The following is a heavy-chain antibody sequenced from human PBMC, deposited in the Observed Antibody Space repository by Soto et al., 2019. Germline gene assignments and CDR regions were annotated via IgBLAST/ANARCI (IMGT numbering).Heavy chain of an antibody. J-gene: IGHJ3*02. CDR3: ARDWYSNALAPDAFDM. CDR2: ISASSSNI. D-gene: IGHD4-4*01. Sequence: EVQLVESGGGLVQPGESLRLSCAASGFTFSSYSLNWVRQAPGKGLEWVSYISASSSNIYYADSVKGRFTISRDKANNSLYLQMNSLRDGDTAVYYCARDWYSNALAPDAFDMWSQGTMVIVSS. V-gene: IGHV3-48*02. CDR1: GFTFSSYS.